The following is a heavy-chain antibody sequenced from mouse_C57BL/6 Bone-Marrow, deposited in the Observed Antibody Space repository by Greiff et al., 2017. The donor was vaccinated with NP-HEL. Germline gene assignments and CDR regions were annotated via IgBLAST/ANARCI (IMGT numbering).Heavy chain of an antibody. CDR2: IWTGGGT. V-gene: IGHV2-9-1*01. J-gene: IGHJ4*01. Sequence: VKLMESGPGLVAPSQSLSITCTVSGFSLTSYAISWVRQPPGKGLEWLGVIWTGGGTNYNSALKSRLSISKDNSKSQVFLKMNSLQTDDTARYYCARASPDPDYYAMDYWGQGTSVTVSS. CDR3: ARASPDPDYYAMDY. CDR1: GFSLTSYA.